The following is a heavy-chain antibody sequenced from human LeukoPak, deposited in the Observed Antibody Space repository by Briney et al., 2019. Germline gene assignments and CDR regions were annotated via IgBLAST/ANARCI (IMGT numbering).Heavy chain of an antibody. CDR1: GFAFSSYT. Sequence: PGGSLRLSCAASGFAFSSYTMSWVRQAPGKGLDWVSAISGSGGSTFYADSVKGRFTISRDNANNTLYLRVKSLRAEDTAVYFCAKGSCTGGNCSKDLEYWGQGTLVTVSS. V-gene: IGHV3-23*01. CDR2: ISGSGGST. D-gene: IGHD2-15*01. CDR3: AKGSCTGGNCSKDLEY. J-gene: IGHJ4*02.